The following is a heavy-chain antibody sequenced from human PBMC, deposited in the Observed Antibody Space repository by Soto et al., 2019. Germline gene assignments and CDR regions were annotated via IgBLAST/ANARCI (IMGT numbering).Heavy chain of an antibody. V-gene: IGHV3-23*01. CDR2: ISGGGTST. CDR1: GSIFSTYA. J-gene: IGHJ4*02. Sequence: EVQLLESGGGLVQPGGSLRLSCAASGSIFSTYAMSWVRQAPGKGLEWGSSISGGGTSTYYADSVKGRFTVSRDNSKNTLSLQMNSLRAEDTAVYYCAKDRKSFDFWGQGTLVTVSS. CDR3: AKDRKSFDF.